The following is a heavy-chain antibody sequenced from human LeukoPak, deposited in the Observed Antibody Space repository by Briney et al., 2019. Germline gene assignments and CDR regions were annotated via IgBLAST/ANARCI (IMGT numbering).Heavy chain of an antibody. J-gene: IGHJ3*02. CDR2: INHSGSS. Sequence: PSETLSLTCAVYGESFKDYYWNWIRQPPGKGLEWIGEINHSGSSNYNPSLKSRVTISVDTSKNQFSLKLSSVTAADTAVYYCAKSNGYGLVDIWGQGTMVTVSS. V-gene: IGHV4-34*01. D-gene: IGHD3-10*01. CDR3: AKSNGYGLVDI. CDR1: GESFKDYY.